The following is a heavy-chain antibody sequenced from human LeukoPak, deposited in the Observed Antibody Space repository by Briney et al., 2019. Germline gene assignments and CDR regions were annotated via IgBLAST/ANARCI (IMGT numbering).Heavy chain of an antibody. J-gene: IGHJ4*02. CDR3: AKDIGVGYCNGCLFDY. CDR2: ISWDGDST. V-gene: IGHV3-43*01. Sequence: GGSLRLSCAASGFTFDDYTMHWVRQAPGKGLEWVSLISWDGDSTYYADSVKGRFTISRDNSKNPLYLQMNSLRTEDTALYYCAKDIGVGYCNGCLFDYWGQGTLVTVSS. CDR1: GFTFDDYT. D-gene: IGHD2-15*01.